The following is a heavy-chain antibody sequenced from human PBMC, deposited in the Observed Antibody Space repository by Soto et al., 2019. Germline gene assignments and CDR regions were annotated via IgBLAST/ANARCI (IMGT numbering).Heavy chain of an antibody. CDR1: GFTFSSYA. D-gene: IGHD6-13*01. CDR2: ISGSGGST. V-gene: IGHV3-23*01. J-gene: IGHJ6*02. Sequence: GGSLRLSCAASGFTFSSYAMSWVRQAPGKGLEWVSAISGSGGSTYYADSAKGRFTISRDNSKNTLYLQMNSLRAEDTAVYYCAKDAWYSSSWSVFYYGMDVWGQWTSVTVSS. CDR3: AKDAWYSSSWSVFYYGMDV.